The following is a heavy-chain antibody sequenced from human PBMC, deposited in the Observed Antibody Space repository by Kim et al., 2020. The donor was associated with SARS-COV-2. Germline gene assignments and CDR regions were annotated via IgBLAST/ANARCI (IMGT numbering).Heavy chain of an antibody. CDR1: GFTFSSYG. V-gene: IGHV3-30*18. D-gene: IGHD6-6*01. CDR3: EKDSSSCFWFDP. Sequence: GGSLRLSCAASGFTFSSYGMYWVRQAPGKGLEWVAVISYDGSNKYYADSVNGRSTISRDNSKNTLYLQMNSQSAEDTAVYYCEKDSSSCFWFDPWGQGTLVTVSS. CDR2: ISYDGSNK. J-gene: IGHJ5*02.